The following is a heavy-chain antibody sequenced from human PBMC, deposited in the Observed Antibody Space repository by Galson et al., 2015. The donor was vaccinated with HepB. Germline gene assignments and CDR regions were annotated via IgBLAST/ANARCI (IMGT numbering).Heavy chain of an antibody. CDR3: ARDAGPFTVTTGFDY. CDR2: ISAYNGNT. J-gene: IGHJ4*02. V-gene: IGHV1-18*01. CDR1: GYTFTSYG. D-gene: IGHD4-11*01. Sequence: SVKVSCKASGYTFTSYGISWVRQAPGQGLEWMGWISAYNGNTNYAQKLQGRVTMTTDTSTSTAYMELRSLRSDDTAVYYCARDAGPFTVTTGFDYWGQGTLVTVSS.